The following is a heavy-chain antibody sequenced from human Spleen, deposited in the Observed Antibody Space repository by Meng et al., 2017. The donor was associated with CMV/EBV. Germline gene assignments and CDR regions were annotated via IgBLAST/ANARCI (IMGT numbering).Heavy chain of an antibody. D-gene: IGHD6-19*01. Sequence: GSLRLSCTVSGASVSSISYFWGWIRQPTGKRLEWLGSSYYSGTTYYNPSLENRLTISVDTSKNQVSLNLRSVTAADTAVYYCARHTVAGFDSWGQGTLVT. J-gene: IGHJ4*02. CDR2: SYYSGTT. CDR1: GASVSSISYF. CDR3: ARHTVAGFDS. V-gene: IGHV4-39*01.